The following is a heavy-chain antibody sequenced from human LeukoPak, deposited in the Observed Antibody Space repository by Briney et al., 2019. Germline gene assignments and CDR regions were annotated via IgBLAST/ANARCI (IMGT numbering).Heavy chain of an antibody. V-gene: IGHV4-4*07. CDR2: ISGSGTI. J-gene: IGHJ6*03. CDR3: ARVVYSGYDFRGAMDV. Sequence: SETLSLTCTVSGGSINSYRSWIRQPAGKGLEWIGRISGSGTITYNPALQSRLSISIDTSKNQFSLKLSSVTAADTAVYYCARVVYSGYDFRGAMDVWGKGTTVTVSS. CDR1: GGSINSYR. D-gene: IGHD5-12*01.